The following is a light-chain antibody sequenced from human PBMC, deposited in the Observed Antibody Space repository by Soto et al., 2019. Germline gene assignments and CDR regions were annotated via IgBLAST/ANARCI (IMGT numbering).Light chain of an antibody. CDR2: GAS. CDR3: QQYNNWPPWT. CDR1: QSFSSN. V-gene: IGKV3-15*01. Sequence: EIVMTQSPATLSVSPGERATLSCRASQSFSSNLAWYQQKPPQAPRLLIYGASTRATGIPARFSGSGSGTDFTLTIISLQSEDFAVYYCQQYNNWPPWTFGQGTKVEIK. J-gene: IGKJ1*01.